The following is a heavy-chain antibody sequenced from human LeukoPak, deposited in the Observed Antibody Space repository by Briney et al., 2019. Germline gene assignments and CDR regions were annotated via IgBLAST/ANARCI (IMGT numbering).Heavy chain of an antibody. CDR2: IYTSGST. CDR3: ARGPSGGLPYYFDY. J-gene: IGHJ4*02. CDR1: GGSISSGSYY. Sequence: PSQTLSLTCTVSGGSISSGSYYWSWIRQPAGKGLEWIGRIYTSGSTNYNPSLKSRVTISVDTSKNQFSLKLSSVTAADTAVYYCARGPSGGLPYYFDYWGQGTLVTVSS. V-gene: IGHV4-61*02.